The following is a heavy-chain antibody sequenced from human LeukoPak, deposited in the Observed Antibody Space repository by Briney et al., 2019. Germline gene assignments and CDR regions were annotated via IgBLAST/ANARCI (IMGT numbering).Heavy chain of an antibody. CDR1: GFAFSSYE. D-gene: IGHD3-10*02. J-gene: IGHJ6*04. V-gene: IGHV3-48*03. Sequence: GGSLRLSCAASGFAFSSYEMNWVRQAPGKGLEWVSYISSSGNTIHYADSVKGRFTISRDDDKNSMFLQMNSLRAEDTAVYYCAELGITMIGGVWGKGTTVTISS. CDR3: AELGITMIGGV. CDR2: ISSSGNTI.